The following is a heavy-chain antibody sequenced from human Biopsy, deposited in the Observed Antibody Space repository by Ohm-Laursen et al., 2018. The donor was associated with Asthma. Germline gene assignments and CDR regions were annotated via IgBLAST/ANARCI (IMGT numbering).Heavy chain of an antibody. D-gene: IGHD2-2*01. Sequence: SVKVSCKSLGGTFNTYVIGWVRQAPGQGLEWMGRINSALGTTTYPQKFQDRVTITADDSTSTVYMELSSLRSEDTAVYYCARKAGSCISRTCYSLDFWGQGTLVTVSS. CDR2: INSALGTT. CDR3: ARKAGSCISRTCYSLDF. V-gene: IGHV1-69*11. CDR1: GGTFNTYV. J-gene: IGHJ4*02.